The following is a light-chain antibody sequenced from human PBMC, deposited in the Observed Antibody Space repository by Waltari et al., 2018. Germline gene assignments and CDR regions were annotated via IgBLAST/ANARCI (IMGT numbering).Light chain of an antibody. CDR3: QQYKSYPWT. CDR2: KAS. J-gene: IGKJ1*01. CDR1: QSSSSW. V-gene: IGKV1-5*03. Sequence: DIQMTQSPSTLSASVGDRVTLTCRASQSSSSWLAWYQQKPGKSPKLLIYKASSLESGVPSRFSGSGSGTEFTLTISSLQPDDFATYYCQQYKSYPWTFGQGTKVEIK.